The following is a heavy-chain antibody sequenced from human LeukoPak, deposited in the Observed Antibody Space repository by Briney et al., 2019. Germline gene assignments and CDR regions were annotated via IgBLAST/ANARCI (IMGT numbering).Heavy chain of an antibody. D-gene: IGHD2-15*01. CDR3: ARTPIPVVVVAATYYYYGMDV. V-gene: IGHV3-53*01. Sequence: GGSLRLSCAASGFTVSSNYMSWVRQAPGKWLEWVSVIYSGGSTYYADSVKSRFTISRDNSKNTLYLQMNSLRAEDTAVYYCARTPIPVVVVAATYYYYGMDVWGQGTTVTVSS. CDR2: IYSGGST. CDR1: GFTVSSNY. J-gene: IGHJ6*02.